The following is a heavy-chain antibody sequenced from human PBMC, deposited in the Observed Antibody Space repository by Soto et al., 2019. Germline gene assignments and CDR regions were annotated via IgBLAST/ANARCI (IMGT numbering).Heavy chain of an antibody. V-gene: IGHV3-30*18. Sequence: QMQLVESGGGVVQPGRSLRLSCAASGFTFRNYDMHWVRQAPGKGLEWVAVISYDGNDKYYADSVKGRFTISRDNSKNTLYLQMNSLRVEDTAVYYCAKNGDTSGYFNYWGQGTLVAVSS. D-gene: IGHD3-22*01. CDR2: ISYDGNDK. CDR3: AKNGDTSGYFNY. J-gene: IGHJ4*02. CDR1: GFTFRNYD.